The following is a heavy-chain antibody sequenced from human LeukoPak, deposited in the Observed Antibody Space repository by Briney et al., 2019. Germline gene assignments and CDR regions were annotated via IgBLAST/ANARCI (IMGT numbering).Heavy chain of an antibody. CDR3: AVVVGATRGTYYFDY. CDR1: GGSISSSSYY. J-gene: IGHJ4*02. CDR2: IYYSGST. V-gene: IGHV4-39*01. D-gene: IGHD1-26*01. Sequence: ETLSLTCTVSGGSISSSSYYWGWIRRPPGKGLEWIGSIYYSGSTYYNPSLKSRVTISVDTSKNQFSLKLSSVTAADTAVYYCAVVVGATRGTYYFDYWGQGTLVTVSS.